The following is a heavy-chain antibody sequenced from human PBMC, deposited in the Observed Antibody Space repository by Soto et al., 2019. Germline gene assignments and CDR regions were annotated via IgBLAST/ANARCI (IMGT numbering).Heavy chain of an antibody. J-gene: IGHJ3*02. CDR3: ARDSRDPGALDI. CDR2: IYYSGST. V-gene: IGHV4-59*01. Sequence: PSETLSLTCTVSGGSISSYYWSWVRQPPGKGLEWIGYIYYSGSTNYNPSLKSRVTISVDTSKNQFSLKLSSVTAADTAVYYCARDSRDPGALDIWGQGTMVTVSS. CDR1: GGSISSYY.